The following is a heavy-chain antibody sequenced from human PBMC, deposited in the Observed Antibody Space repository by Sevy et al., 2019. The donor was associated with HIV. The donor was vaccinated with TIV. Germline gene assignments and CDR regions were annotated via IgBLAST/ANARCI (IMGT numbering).Heavy chain of an antibody. CDR3: TRALATVVTPEYYFDY. CDR1: GFTFGDYA. CDR2: IRRNSYEPYCGTT. V-gene: IGHV3-49*03. D-gene: IGHD4-17*01. J-gene: IGHJ4*02. Sequence: GGSLRLSCTVSGFTFGDYAMSWFRQAPGKGLEWVAFIRRNSYEPYCGTTEYAASVKGRFTISRDDSKSIAYLQMNSLKTEDTAVYYCTRALATVVTPEYYFDYWGQGTLVTISS.